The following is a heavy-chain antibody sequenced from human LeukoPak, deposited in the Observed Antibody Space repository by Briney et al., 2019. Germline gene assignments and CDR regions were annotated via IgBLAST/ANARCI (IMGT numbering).Heavy chain of an antibody. CDR1: GFTFSDYY. D-gene: IGHD6-13*01. V-gene: IGHV3-11*01. CDR2: ISSSGSTI. J-gene: IGHJ6*02. Sequence: GGSLRLSCAASGFTFSDYYMSWIRQAPGKGLEWVSYISSSGSTIYYADSVKGRFTISRDNAKNSLYLQMSSLRVDDTAVYYCAKAASSSWPSYYYGMDVWGQGTTVTVSS. CDR3: AKAASSSWPSYYYGMDV.